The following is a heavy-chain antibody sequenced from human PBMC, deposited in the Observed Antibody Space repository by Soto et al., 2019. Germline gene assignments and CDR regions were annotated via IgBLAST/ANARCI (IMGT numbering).Heavy chain of an antibody. CDR1: GGSISTYY. CDR2: IDYSGST. J-gene: IGHJ5*02. Sequence: SETLSLTCTVSGGSISTYYWSWIRQPPGKGLEWIGYIDYSGSTSYNPSLKSRVTMSVDTSKNQFSLRLSSVTAADTAVYYCASAHDYSTYSHNWFDPWCQATLVTVST. D-gene: IGHD4-4*01. CDR3: ASAHDYSTYSHNWFDP. V-gene: IGHV4-59*01.